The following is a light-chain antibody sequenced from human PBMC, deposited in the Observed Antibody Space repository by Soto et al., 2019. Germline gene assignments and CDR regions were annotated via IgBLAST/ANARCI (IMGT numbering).Light chain of an antibody. V-gene: IGKV1-39*01. J-gene: IGKJ1*01. CDR3: QQSYDMPWT. Sequence: DIQVTQSPSSLSASVGDTVTITCRTSQSISSYLSWYQQKPGKAPKLLIYAAYTLQSGVPSRFSGSGPGTEFTLTISSLQPEDFAAYYCQQSYDMPWTFGQGTKVDIK. CDR1: QSISSY. CDR2: AAY.